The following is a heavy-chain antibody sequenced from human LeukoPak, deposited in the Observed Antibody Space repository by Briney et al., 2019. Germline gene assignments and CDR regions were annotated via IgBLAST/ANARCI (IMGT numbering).Heavy chain of an antibody. J-gene: IGHJ4*02. Sequence: ASVKVSCKASGYTFNIYGIGWVRQAPGHGVEWMGWSSAYNGNTNYAQKLQGRVTMTTDTFTSTAYMELRSLRSDDTAVYYCARGGYSYGYMGYFDYWGQGTLVTVSS. D-gene: IGHD5-18*01. CDR3: ARGGYSYGYMGYFDY. CDR2: SSAYNGNT. CDR1: GYTFNIYG. V-gene: IGHV1-18*01.